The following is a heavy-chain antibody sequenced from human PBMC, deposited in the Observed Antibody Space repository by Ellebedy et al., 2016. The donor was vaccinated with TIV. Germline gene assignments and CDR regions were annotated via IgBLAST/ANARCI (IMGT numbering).Heavy chain of an antibody. CDR1: GFTSSG. V-gene: IGHV3-30*02. CDR3: VKGAYPVPTVMAV. J-gene: IGHJ6*02. CDR2: IRSDGSNK. Sequence: GESLKISCAASGFTSSGMHWVRQAPGKGLEWVAFIRSDGSNKYYAESVTGRFTISRDYSENTLDLQMNSLRVEDTALYYCVKGAYPVPTVMAVWGQGTMVIVSS. D-gene: IGHD3-16*01.